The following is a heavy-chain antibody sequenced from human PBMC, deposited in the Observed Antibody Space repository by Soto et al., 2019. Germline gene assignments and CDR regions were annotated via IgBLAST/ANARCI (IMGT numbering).Heavy chain of an antibody. CDR3: AREGVPEGAVMYYYYGMDV. V-gene: IGHV3-53*01. D-gene: IGHD3-3*01. CDR1: GFTVSSNY. Sequence: EVPLVESGGGLIQPGGSLRLSCAASGFTVSSNYMSWVRQAPGKGLEWVSVIYSGGSTYYADSVKGRFTISRDNSKNTLYLQMNSLRAEDTAVYYCAREGVPEGAVMYYYYGMDVWGQGTTVTVSS. J-gene: IGHJ6*02. CDR2: IYSGGST.